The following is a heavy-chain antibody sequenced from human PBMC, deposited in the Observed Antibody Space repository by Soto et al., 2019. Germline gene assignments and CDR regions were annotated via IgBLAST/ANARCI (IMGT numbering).Heavy chain of an antibody. D-gene: IGHD1-26*01. V-gene: IGHV3-30-3*01. CDR3: ARDWAGATNGRFDY. J-gene: IGHJ4*02. CDR2: ISYDGSNK. Sequence: GGSLRLSCAASGFTFSSYAMHCVRQAPGKGLEWVAGISYDGSNKYYADCVKGRFTISRDNSKNTLYLQMNSLRAEDTAVYYCARDWAGATNGRFDYWGQGTLVNVSS. CDR1: GFTFSSYA.